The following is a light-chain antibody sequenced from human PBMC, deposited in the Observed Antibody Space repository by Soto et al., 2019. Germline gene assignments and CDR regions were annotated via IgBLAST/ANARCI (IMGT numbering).Light chain of an antibody. J-gene: IGKJ1*01. Sequence: EIVLTQSPATLYLSPGERATLSCRASQSVSRYLAWYQQKPGQAPRLLIYGASTRATGIPARFSVSGSGTEFTLTISSLQPEDFAVYYCQQYNNWTRTFCQGTKVDIK. CDR2: GAS. V-gene: IGKV3-15*01. CDR1: QSVSRY. CDR3: QQYNNWTRT.